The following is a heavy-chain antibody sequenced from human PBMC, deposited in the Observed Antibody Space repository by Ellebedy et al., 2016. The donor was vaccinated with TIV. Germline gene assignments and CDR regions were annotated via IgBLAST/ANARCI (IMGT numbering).Heavy chain of an antibody. CDR3: ARDGATTTDAFDS. CDR2: IKQDGSEK. J-gene: IGHJ3*02. D-gene: IGHD5-24*01. V-gene: IGHV3-7*01. CDR1: GFTFSSYW. Sequence: GGSLRLXXAASGFTFSSYWMSWVRQAPGKGLEWVANIKQDGSEKYYVDSVKGRFTISRDNAKNSLYLQMNSLRAEDTAVYYCARDGATTTDAFDSWGQGTMVTVSS.